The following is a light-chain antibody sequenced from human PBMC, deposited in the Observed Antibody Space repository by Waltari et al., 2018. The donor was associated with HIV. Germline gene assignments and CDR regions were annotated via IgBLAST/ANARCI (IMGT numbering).Light chain of an antibody. CDR3: SSYASSSTPYV. J-gene: IGLJ1*01. Sequence: SALTQPASVSGSPGQSITISCTGTSRDVGGYNYVSWYQQHPGKAPKLLIYEVSNRPSGVSNRFSGSKSGNTASLTISGLQAEDEADYYCSSYASSSTPYVFGTGTKVTVL. CDR1: SRDVGGYNY. CDR2: EVS. V-gene: IGLV2-14*01.